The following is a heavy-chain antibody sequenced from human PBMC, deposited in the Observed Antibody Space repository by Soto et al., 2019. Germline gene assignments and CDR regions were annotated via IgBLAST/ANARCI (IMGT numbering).Heavy chain of an antibody. CDR2: ISAYNGAT. Sequence: QVQLVQSGAEVKKPGASVKVSCKASGYTFSTYGISWVRQAPGQGREWMGWISAYNGATNYAQKLQGRVTMTTDTSTSTAYMELRSLRSDDTAVYYCGREVNYYDSSGLDYWGQGTLVTVSS. V-gene: IGHV1-18*04. D-gene: IGHD3-22*01. CDR3: GREVNYYDSSGLDY. J-gene: IGHJ4*02. CDR1: GYTFSTYG.